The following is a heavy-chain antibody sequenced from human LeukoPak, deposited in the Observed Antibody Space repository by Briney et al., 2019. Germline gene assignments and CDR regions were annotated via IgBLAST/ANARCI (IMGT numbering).Heavy chain of an antibody. V-gene: IGHV1-18*01. CDR2: ISAYNGNT. J-gene: IGHJ4*02. D-gene: IGHD3-9*01. Sequence: ASVKVSCKASGYTFTSYGISWVRQAPGQGLEWMGWISAYNGNTNYAQKLQGGVTMTIDTSTSTAYMELRSLRSDDTAVYYCARDAPNVLRYFDWLLPFDYWGQGTLVTVSS. CDR3: ARDAPNVLRYFDWLLPFDY. CDR1: GYTFTSYG.